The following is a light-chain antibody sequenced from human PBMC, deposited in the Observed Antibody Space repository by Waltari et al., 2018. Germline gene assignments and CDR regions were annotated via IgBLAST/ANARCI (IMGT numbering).Light chain of an antibody. CDR3: QSYDSSLSEGV. J-gene: IGLJ2*01. V-gene: IGLV1-40*01. Sequence: QSVLTQPPSVSGAPGQRVPIPFTGSRPNIGAGFDVHWYQHLPGTAPKLLIYGNTNRPSGVPDRFSGSKSGTSASLAITGLQAEDEADYYCQSYDSSLSEGVFGGGTKLTVL. CDR2: GNT. CDR1: RPNIGAGFD.